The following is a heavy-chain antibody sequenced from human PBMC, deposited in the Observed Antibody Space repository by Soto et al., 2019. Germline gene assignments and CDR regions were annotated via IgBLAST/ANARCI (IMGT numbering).Heavy chain of an antibody. CDR3: GVQEYVGTRYYIGI. Sequence: PSETLSLTCTGSGGSIRTRRSHWGWIRQPPGKGLEWIGSIYYIGNTYYNPSLKSRVAISIDSSKTRFSPNLNSVTTADTAVYYCGVQEYVGTRYYIGIWGKGPMVTVS. V-gene: IGHV4-39*02. CDR2: IYYIGNT. CDR1: GGSIRTRRSH. J-gene: IGHJ6*03. D-gene: IGHD1-1*01.